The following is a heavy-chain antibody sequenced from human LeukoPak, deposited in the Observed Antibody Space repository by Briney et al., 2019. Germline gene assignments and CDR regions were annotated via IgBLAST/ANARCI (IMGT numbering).Heavy chain of an antibody. CDR3: ARDFPRSYDFWSGYLGSESELDY. CDR1: GGTFSSYA. D-gene: IGHD3-3*01. Sequence: GASVKVSCKASGGTFSSYAISWVRQAPGQGLEWMGRIIPILGIASYAQKFQGRVTMTRDTSTSTVYMELSSLRSEDTAVYYCARDFPRSYDFWSGYLGSESELDYWGQGTLVTVSS. V-gene: IGHV1-69*04. J-gene: IGHJ4*02. CDR2: IIPILGIA.